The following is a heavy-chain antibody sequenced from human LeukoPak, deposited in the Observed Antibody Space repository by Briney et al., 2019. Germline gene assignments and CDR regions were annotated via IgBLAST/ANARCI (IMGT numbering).Heavy chain of an antibody. V-gene: IGHV5-51*01. CDR2: IYPGDSDT. CDR3: ARFDGSSWYYAWFDP. CDR1: GYSFINFW. J-gene: IGHJ5*02. Sequence: GESLKISCEASGYSFINFWVAWVRQMPGKGLEWMGSIYPGDSDTRYSPSFQGQVTISADKSISTAYLQWSSLKASDTAMYYCARFDGSSWYYAWFDPWGQGTLVTVSS. D-gene: IGHD6-13*01.